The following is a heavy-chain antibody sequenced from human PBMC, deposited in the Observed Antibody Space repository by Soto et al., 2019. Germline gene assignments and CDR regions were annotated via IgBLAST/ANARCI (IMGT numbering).Heavy chain of an antibody. J-gene: IGHJ4*02. CDR1: GYTFTSFG. CDR2: ITTDKGKT. CDR3: ATRSPAFDY. V-gene: IGHV1-18*01. Sequence: ASVKVSCKTSGYTFTSFGISWVRQAPGQGLEWMGWITTDKGKTNYAQKFQGRVTMTTDTSTSTAYMELRSLRSDDTAVFYCATRSPAFDYWGQGTLVTVSS.